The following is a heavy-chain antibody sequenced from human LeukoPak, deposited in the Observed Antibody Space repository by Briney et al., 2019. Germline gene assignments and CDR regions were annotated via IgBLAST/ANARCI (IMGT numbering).Heavy chain of an antibody. Sequence: GGSLRLSCAASGFTFSSYSMNWVRQAPGKGLEWVSSISSSSSYIYYADSVKGRFTISRDNAKNSLYLQMNSLRAEDTAVYYCAGDHAGGAYAFDIWGQGTMVTVSS. D-gene: IGHD1-26*01. CDR3: AGDHAGGAYAFDI. CDR2: ISSSSSYI. CDR1: GFTFSSYS. J-gene: IGHJ3*02. V-gene: IGHV3-21*01.